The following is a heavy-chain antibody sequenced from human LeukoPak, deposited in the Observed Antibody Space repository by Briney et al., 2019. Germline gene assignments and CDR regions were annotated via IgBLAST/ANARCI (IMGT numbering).Heavy chain of an antibody. CDR2: IRGDESEI. D-gene: IGHD3-10*01. J-gene: IGHJ4*02. Sequence: GGSLRLSCEASGFTLSSHWMHWVRQVPGKGLVWVARIRGDESEIDYADSVKGRFTISRDNAKNTLYLQMNSLRVEDTAVYFCARGHVPGSTRHWDFWGQGTLVTVSS. CDR3: ARGHVPGSTRHWDF. CDR1: GFTLSSHW. V-gene: IGHV3-74*01.